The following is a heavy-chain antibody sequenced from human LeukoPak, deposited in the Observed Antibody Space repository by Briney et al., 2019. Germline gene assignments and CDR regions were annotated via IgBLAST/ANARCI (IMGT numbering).Heavy chain of an antibody. D-gene: IGHD3-22*01. V-gene: IGHV4-4*07. CDR3: ARDLKYYYDSSGYYTYYMDV. CDR1: GGSISSYY. CDR2: IYTSGST. Sequence: PSETLSLTCTVSGGSISSYYLSWIRQPAGKGLEWIGRIYTSGSTNYNPSLKSRVTMSVDTSKNQFSLKLSSVTAADTAVYYCARDLKYYYDSSGYYTYYMDVWGKGTTVTVSS. J-gene: IGHJ6*03.